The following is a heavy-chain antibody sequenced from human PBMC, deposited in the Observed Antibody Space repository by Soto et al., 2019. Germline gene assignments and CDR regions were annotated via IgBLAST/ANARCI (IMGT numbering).Heavy chain of an antibody. J-gene: IGHJ4*02. CDR3: ARGGNRYSNVASGVGGFEY. CDR2: VYHTGAT. D-gene: IGHD5-12*01. CDR1: GASISSSY. V-gene: IGHV4-59*01. Sequence: SETLSLTCTVSGASISSSYWSWIRQSPERGLEWIAYVYHTGATNYNPSLKSRVTISLDTSKGQFSLNLTSLTTADTAVYFCARGGNRYSNVASGVGGFEYWGQGSLVTVCS.